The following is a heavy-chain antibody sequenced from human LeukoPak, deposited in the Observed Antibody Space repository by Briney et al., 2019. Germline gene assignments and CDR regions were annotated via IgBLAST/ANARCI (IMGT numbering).Heavy chain of an antibody. J-gene: IGHJ3*02. CDR3: ARGRYYDFWSGLRYRGDAFDI. CDR1: GGSFSGYY. Sequence: SETLSLTCAVYGGSFSGYYWSWIRQPPGKGLEWIGEINHSGSTNYNPSLKSRVTISVDTSKNQFSLKLSSVTAAETAVYYCARGRYYDFWSGLRYRGDAFDIWGQGTMVTVSS. CDR2: INHSGST. V-gene: IGHV4-34*01. D-gene: IGHD3-3*01.